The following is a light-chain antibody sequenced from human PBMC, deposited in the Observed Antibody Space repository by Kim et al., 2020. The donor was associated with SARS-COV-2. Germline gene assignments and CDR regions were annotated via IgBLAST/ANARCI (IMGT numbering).Light chain of an antibody. V-gene: IGKV3-15*01. CDR3: QQYDDGTRAFT. J-gene: IGKJ4*01. CDR2: GAS. Sequence: EIVMTQSPATLSVSPGERATLSCRASQSISTKLAWYQQKPGQAPRLLIYGASTRATSIPARFSGGGSGTDFTLTIYRLQSEDFAVYYCQQYDDGTRAFTFGGGTKVEI. CDR1: QSISTK.